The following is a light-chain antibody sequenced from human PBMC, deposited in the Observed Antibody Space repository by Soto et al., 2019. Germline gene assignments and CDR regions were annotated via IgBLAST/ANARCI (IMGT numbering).Light chain of an antibody. CDR2: EVS. V-gene: IGKV2D-29*01. CDR3: MQSLQLNT. Sequence: DIVLTQTPLSLSVTPGQPASISCNSSQVLLDSDGRTHLYWYVQKTGQPPQALIYEVSKRSSVVPDRFSGSGSGTHFTLTMSRVQAEDDGIYYCMQSLQLNTFGGGTKVEIK. CDR1: QVLLDSDGRTH. J-gene: IGKJ4*01.